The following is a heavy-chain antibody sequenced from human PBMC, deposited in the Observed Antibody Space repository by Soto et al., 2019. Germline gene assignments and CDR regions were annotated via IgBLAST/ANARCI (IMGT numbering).Heavy chain of an antibody. J-gene: IGHJ5*02. V-gene: IGHV3-30-3*01. D-gene: IGHD6-13*01. CDR1: GFTFSSYA. CDR2: ISYDGSNK. CDR3: ARAQQLVLWWFDP. Sequence: GGSLRLSCAASGFTFSSYAMHWVRQAPGKGLEWVAVISYDGSNKYYADSVKGRFTISRDNSKNTLYLQMNSLRAEDTAVYYCARAQQLVLWWFDPWGQGTLVTVSS.